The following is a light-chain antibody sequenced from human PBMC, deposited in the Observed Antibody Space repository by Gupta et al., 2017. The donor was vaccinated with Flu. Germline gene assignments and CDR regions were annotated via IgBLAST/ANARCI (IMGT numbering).Light chain of an antibody. CDR1: QSVSSN. CDR2: GAS. V-gene: IGKV3-15*01. J-gene: IGKJ5*01. CDR3: QQYNNWPRLT. Sequence: EIVMTQSPATLSVSPGERATLSCRASQSVSSNLAWYQQKPGQAPRLLIYGASTSDTGIPARFRGSGSGKEFTLTISSRQSEDFAVYYFQQYNNWPRLTFGQGTRLEIK.